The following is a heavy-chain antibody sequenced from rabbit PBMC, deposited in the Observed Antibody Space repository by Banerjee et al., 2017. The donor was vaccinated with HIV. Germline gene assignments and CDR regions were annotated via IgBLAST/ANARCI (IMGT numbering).Heavy chain of an antibody. Sequence: QSLEESGGDLVKPGASLTLTCTASGFSFSGSYYMYWVRQAPGKGLEWIGCIYAGSVGTYYASWAKGRFTISQTSSTTVTLQMTSLTAADTATYFCARYRDNGGGYVGYAIAWGPGTLVTVS. J-gene: IGHJ2*01. CDR3: ARYRDNGGGYVGYAIA. CDR1: GFSFSGSYY. V-gene: IGHV1S40*01. CDR2: IYAGSVGT. D-gene: IGHD1-1*01.